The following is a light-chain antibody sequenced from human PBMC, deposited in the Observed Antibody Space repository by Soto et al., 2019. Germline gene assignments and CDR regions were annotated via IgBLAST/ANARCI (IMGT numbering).Light chain of an antibody. Sequence: EIVMTQSPATLSVSPGERATLSCRASQSVNIYLAWYQQKPGQAPRLLIFGASYRATGIPARFSGSGSGTEFNLTFSSLQSEDFAVYFCQQYDDLLRLTFGGGTKVEIK. J-gene: IGKJ4*01. V-gene: IGKV3D-15*01. CDR2: GAS. CDR1: QSVNIY. CDR3: QQYDDLLRLT.